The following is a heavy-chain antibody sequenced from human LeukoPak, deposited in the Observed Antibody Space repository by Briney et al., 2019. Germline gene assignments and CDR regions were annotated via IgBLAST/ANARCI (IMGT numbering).Heavy chain of an antibody. CDR2: IYPNSGGT. CDR3: ARVVGYGDYPFDF. Sequence: ASVKVSCKASGYTFSGNYMHWVRQAPGQGLEWMGWIYPNSGGTNYAQKFQGRVTMTRDTSISTAYMELSRLRSDDTAVYYCARVVGYGDYPFDFWGQGTLVTVSS. D-gene: IGHD4-17*01. V-gene: IGHV1-2*02. J-gene: IGHJ4*02. CDR1: GYTFSGNY.